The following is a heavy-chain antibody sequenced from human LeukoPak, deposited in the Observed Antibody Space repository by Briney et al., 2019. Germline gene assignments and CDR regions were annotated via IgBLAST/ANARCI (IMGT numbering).Heavy chain of an antibody. CDR2: ISHTGRT. J-gene: IGHJ4*02. Sequence: GSLRLSCAASGFTVSSNYMSWIRQAPGKGPEWIGEISHTGRTAYNPSLKSRVTISLDTSKNQFSLKLTFVSAADTAVYYCTRTSPGIPLDFWGQGTLVTVSS. V-gene: IGHV4-34*01. CDR3: TRTSPGIPLDF. CDR1: GFTVSSNY. D-gene: IGHD1-26*01.